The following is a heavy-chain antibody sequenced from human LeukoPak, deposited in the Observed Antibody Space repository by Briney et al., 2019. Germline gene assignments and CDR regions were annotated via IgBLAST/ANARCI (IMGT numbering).Heavy chain of an antibody. CDR1: GYTFTSYG. J-gene: IGHJ4*02. D-gene: IGHD2-15*01. CDR3: ARDNCSGGSCYYDY. Sequence: GASVKVSCKASGYTFTSYGISWVRQAPGQGLEWMGWISTYNGNTNYAQKLQGRVTMTTDTSTNTAYMELRSLRSDDTAVYYCARDNCSGGSCYYDYWGQGTLVTVS. CDR2: ISTYNGNT. V-gene: IGHV1-18*04.